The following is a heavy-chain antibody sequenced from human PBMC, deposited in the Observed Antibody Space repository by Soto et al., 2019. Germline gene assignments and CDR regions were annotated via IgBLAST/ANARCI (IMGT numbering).Heavy chain of an antibody. V-gene: IGHV3-30-3*01. CDR3: ARDYDIVTGYYPYAFDP. J-gene: IGHJ5*02. Sequence: QVQLVESGGCGVQPGRSLRLSCAASGFTFISYAMHWVRQAPGKGLAWVAVISYDGSNKYYADSVKGRFTISRDNYKNSLYLQMNSLSAEDTAVYYCARDYDIVTGYYPYAFDPWGQGTLVTVAS. CDR2: ISYDGSNK. D-gene: IGHD3-9*01. CDR1: GFTFISYA.